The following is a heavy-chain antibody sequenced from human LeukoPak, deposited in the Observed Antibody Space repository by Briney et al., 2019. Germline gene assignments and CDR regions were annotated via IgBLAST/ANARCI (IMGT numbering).Heavy chain of an antibody. D-gene: IGHD2-8*01. CDR3: ARLAFCTNAVCFSNYYYSMDV. V-gene: IGHV5-51*01. Sequence: GESLKISCKGSGYSFTSYWIGWVRQMPGKGLEWMGIIYPDDSDIKYSPSFQGQFTISADKSISTAYLQWSSLKASDTAMYYCARLAFCTNAVCFSNYYYSMDVWGRGTTVTVSS. CDR1: GYSFTSYW. J-gene: IGHJ6*03. CDR2: IYPDDSDI.